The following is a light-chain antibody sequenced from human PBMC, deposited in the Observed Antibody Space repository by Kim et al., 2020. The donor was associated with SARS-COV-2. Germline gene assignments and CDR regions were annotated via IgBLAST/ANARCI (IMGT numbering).Light chain of an antibody. V-gene: IGKV3-15*01. J-gene: IGKJ2*01. CDR3: QQYSKWPYT. CDR1: QSVGKS. CDR2: GAF. Sequence: SVSPGERATLSCSASQSVGKSLAWYQQIRGRAPRLLMYGAFTRATGVPARFSGSGSGTDFTLTISSLQSEDFAVYFCQQYSKWPYTFGKGTKLEI.